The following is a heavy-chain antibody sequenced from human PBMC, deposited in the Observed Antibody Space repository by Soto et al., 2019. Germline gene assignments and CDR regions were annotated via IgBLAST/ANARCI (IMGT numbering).Heavy chain of an antibody. CDR3: ASSFSSTRYSSSWRDAFDI. CDR1: GYTFTSYG. V-gene: IGHV1-18*01. D-gene: IGHD6-13*01. Sequence: ASVKVSCKASGYTFTSYGISWVRQAPGQGLEWMGWISAYNGNTNYAQKLQGRVTMTTDTSTSTAYMELRSLRSDDTAVYYCASSFSSTRYSSSWRDAFDIWGQGTMVNVSS. CDR2: ISAYNGNT. J-gene: IGHJ3*02.